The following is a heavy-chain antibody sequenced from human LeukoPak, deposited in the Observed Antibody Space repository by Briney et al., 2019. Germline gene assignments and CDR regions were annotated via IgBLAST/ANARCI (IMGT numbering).Heavy chain of an antibody. Sequence: ASVKVSCKASGYTFTSYGISWVRQAPGQGLEWMGWISAYNGNTNYAQKFQGRVTMTTDTSTNAAYMELRSLRSDDTAVYYCARVGFCSGGSCPLPDYWGQGTLVTVSS. D-gene: IGHD2-15*01. CDR3: ARVGFCSGGSCPLPDY. J-gene: IGHJ4*02. CDR2: ISAYNGNT. CDR1: GYTFTSYG. V-gene: IGHV1-18*01.